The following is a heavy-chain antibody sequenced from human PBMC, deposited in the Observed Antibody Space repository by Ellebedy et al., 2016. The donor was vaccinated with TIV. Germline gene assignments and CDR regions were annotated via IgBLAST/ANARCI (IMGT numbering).Heavy chain of an antibody. D-gene: IGHD1-26*01. Sequence: SETLSLXXAVFNGSFSGYYWSWIRQPPGKGLEWIGEINHSGNINYNPSLKSRVTISADTSRNHFSLKLSSVTAADTAVYYCASGLPAAWELAGAWGQGTLVTVSS. V-gene: IGHV4-34*01. CDR3: ASGLPAAWELAGA. J-gene: IGHJ4*02. CDR1: NGSFSGYY. CDR2: INHSGNI.